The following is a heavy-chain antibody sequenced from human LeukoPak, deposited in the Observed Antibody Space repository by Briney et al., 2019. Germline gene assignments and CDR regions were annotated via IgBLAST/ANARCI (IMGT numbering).Heavy chain of an antibody. CDR2: IYDSGST. Sequence: SETLSLTCTVSGASISGSGYYWGWIRQPPGKGLEWIGNIYDSGSTYYNASLQSRVTISIDTSKNQFSLRLSSVTAADTAVYYCARERASYYYYMDVWGKGTTVTVSS. J-gene: IGHJ6*03. CDR1: GASISGSGYY. CDR3: ARERASYYYYMDV. V-gene: IGHV4-39*07.